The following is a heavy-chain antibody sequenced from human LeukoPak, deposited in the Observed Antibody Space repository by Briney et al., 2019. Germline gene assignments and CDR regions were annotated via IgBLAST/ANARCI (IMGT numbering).Heavy chain of an antibody. J-gene: IGHJ4*02. CDR1: GFTFTSSA. CDR2: IVVGSGNT. Sequence: SVKVSCKASGFTFTSSAVQWVRQARGQRLEWIGWIVVGSGNTSYAQKFQERVTITRDMSTSTAYMELSSLRSEDTAVYYCAADEGYSGSYYPPPADYWGQGTLVTVSS. D-gene: IGHD1-26*01. CDR3: AADEGYSGSYYPPPADY. V-gene: IGHV1-58*01.